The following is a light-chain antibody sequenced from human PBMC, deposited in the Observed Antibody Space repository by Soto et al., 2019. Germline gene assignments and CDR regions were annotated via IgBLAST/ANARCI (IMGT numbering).Light chain of an antibody. Sequence: QSVLTQPPSVSAAPGQRVTISCSGSNSNIGNDYVSWYQVVPGTAPKLLIYDNDKRPSGIPDRFSGSKSGTSATLGITGLQTGDEADYYCGTWDTSLSAGVFGGGTKLTVL. CDR2: DND. J-gene: IGLJ2*01. CDR3: GTWDTSLSAGV. V-gene: IGLV1-51*01. CDR1: NSNIGNDY.